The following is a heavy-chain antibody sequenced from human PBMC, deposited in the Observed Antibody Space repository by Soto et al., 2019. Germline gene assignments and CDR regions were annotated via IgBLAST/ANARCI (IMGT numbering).Heavy chain of an antibody. J-gene: IGHJ4*02. CDR1: GGTFSSYA. D-gene: IGHD5-18*01. CDR2: IIPIFGTA. CDR3: ASHGYSYGYPGDY. Sequence: ASVKVSCKASGGTFSSYAISWVRQAPGQGLEWMGGIIPIFGTANYAQKFQGRVTITADESTSTAYMELSSLRSEDTAVYYCASHGYSYGYPGDYWGQGTLVTVSS. V-gene: IGHV1-69*13.